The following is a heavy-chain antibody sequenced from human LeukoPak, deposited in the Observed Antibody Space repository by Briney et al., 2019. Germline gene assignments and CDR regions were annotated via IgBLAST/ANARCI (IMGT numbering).Heavy chain of an antibody. J-gene: IGHJ4*02. D-gene: IGHD6-13*01. V-gene: IGHV7-4-1*02. CDR1: GYTFTSYA. Sequence: GASVKVSCKASGYTFTSYAMNWVRQAPGQGLEWMGWINTNTGNPTYAQGFTGRFVFSLDTSVSTAYLQISSLKAEDTAVYYCARYSSSHVPSYFDYWGQGTLVTVSS. CDR3: ARYSSSHVPSYFDY. CDR2: INTNTGNP.